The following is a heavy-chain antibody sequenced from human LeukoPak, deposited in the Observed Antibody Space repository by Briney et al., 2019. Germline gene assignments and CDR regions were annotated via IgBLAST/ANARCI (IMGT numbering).Heavy chain of an antibody. Sequence: SETLSLTCTVSGGSISSYYWNWVRQPPGKGLEWIGYVYYTGSTNYNPSLKSRVTISVDTSKNQFSLKLSSVPAADTAVYYCARGNYDYVWGGIDYWGQGTLVTVSS. J-gene: IGHJ4*02. D-gene: IGHD3-16*01. CDR1: GGSISSYY. V-gene: IGHV4-59*08. CDR3: ARGNYDYVWGGIDY. CDR2: VYYTGST.